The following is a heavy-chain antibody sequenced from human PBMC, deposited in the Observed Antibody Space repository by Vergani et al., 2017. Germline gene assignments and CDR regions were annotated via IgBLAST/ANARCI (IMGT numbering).Heavy chain of an antibody. V-gene: IGHV4-59*01. Sequence: QVQLRESGPGLVKPSETLSLTCTVSGGSISSYYWSWIRQPPGKGLEWIGYIYYSGSTNYNPSLKSRVTISVDTSKNQCSLKLSSVTAADTAVYYCAREGGDGYNYYFDYWGQGTLVTVSS. J-gene: IGHJ4*02. CDR1: GGSISSYY. CDR2: IYYSGST. D-gene: IGHD5-24*01. CDR3: AREGGDGYNYYFDY.